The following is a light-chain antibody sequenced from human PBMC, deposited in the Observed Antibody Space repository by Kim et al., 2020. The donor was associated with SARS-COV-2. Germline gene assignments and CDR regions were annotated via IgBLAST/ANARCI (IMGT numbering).Light chain of an antibody. CDR3: CSYAGTYTWV. Sequence: GQSVTISVTGAGSDVGGYDYVSWYQQNPGKAPKLMIYDVSKRPSGVPDRFSGSKSGNTASLTISGLQAEDEADYYCCSYAGTYTWVFGGGTQLTVL. CDR1: GSDVGGYDY. J-gene: IGLJ3*02. CDR2: DVS. V-gene: IGLV2-11*01.